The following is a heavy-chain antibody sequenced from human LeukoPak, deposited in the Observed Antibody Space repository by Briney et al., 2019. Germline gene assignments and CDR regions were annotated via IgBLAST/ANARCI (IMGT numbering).Heavy chain of an antibody. J-gene: IGHJ4*02. CDR1: GFTFSSYS. V-gene: IGHV3-21*01. Sequence: TGGSLRLSCAASGFTFSSYSMNWVRQAPGKGLEWVSSISSSSSYIYYADSVKGRFTISRDNAKNSLYLQTNSLRAEDTAVYYCARGPSCCSTSCYWGGFDYWGQGTLVTVSS. D-gene: IGHD2-2*01. CDR3: ARGPSCCSTSCYWGGFDY. CDR2: ISSSSSYI.